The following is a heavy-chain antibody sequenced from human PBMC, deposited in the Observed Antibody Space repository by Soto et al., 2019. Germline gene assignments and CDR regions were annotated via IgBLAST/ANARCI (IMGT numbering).Heavy chain of an antibody. CDR1: GGSISSDSYY. V-gene: IGHV4-39*01. CDR2: IYYSGST. D-gene: IGHD3-10*02. CDR3: ARHDSGTMSVTPY. J-gene: IGHJ4*02. Sequence: PSEILSLTCTVSGGSISSDSYYWGWIRQPPGKGLEWIGSIYYSGSTYYNPSLKSRVTISVDTSKNQFSLKLSSVTAADTAVYYCARHDSGTMSVTPYWGQGTLVTVSS.